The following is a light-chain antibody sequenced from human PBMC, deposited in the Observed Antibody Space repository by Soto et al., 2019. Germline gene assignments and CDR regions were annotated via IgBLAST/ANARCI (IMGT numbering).Light chain of an antibody. CDR2: GAS. CDR3: QQYNNWTPWT. CDR1: QSVRNN. J-gene: IGKJ1*01. V-gene: IGKV3-15*01. Sequence: ETVMTQSPATLSVSPGERATLSCRTSQSVRNNLAWYQQRPGQAPRLLIYGASTRATGVPARFSGSGSGTDFTLTINSLKYQAFEVYFCQQYNNWTPWTFGQGTKVDIK.